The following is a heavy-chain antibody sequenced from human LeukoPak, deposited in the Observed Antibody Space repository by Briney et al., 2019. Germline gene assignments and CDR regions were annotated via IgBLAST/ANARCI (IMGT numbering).Heavy chain of an antibody. D-gene: IGHD1-14*01. CDR2: IYYSGST. J-gene: IGHJ4*02. CDR1: GGSISSGGYS. CDR3: ARGNRDYFDY. Sequence: SSETLSLTRAVSGGSISSGGYSWSWIRQPPGKGLEWIGYIYYSGSTYYNPSLKSRVTISVDTSKNQFSLKLSSVTAADTAVYYCARGNRDYFDYWGQGTLVTVSS. V-gene: IGHV4-30-4*07.